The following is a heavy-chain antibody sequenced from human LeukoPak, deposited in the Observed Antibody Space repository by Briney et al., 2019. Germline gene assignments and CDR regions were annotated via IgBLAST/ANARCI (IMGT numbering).Heavy chain of an antibody. V-gene: IGHV3-23*01. CDR2: IEKNAGGA. CDR3: AKQEGALIENWCFDH. Sequence: PGGSLRLSCAASGFTLSDFAMSWVRLAPGKGLEWVSSIEKNAGGAYYADSVKGRFTVSRDNSKNTLYLQMSSLRVEDTALYYCAKQEGALIENWCFDHWGLGTLVTVSS. J-gene: IGHJ4*02. CDR1: GFTLSDFA. D-gene: IGHD1-26*01.